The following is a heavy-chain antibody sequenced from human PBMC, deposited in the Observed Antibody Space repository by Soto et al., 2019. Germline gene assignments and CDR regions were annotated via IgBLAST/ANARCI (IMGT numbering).Heavy chain of an antibody. Sequence: QVQLVQSGAEVKKPGSSVKVSCKASGGTFSSYAISWVRQAPGQGLEWMGGIIPIFGTANYAQKFQGSVTITVDESKSTAYMELSSLRSEDTAVYYCAREPNTTDYGGNPYYYYYYGMDVWGQGTTVTVAS. V-gene: IGHV1-69*01. CDR2: IIPIFGTA. CDR1: GGTFSSYA. J-gene: IGHJ6*02. CDR3: AREPNTTDYGGNPYYYYYYGMDV. D-gene: IGHD4-17*01.